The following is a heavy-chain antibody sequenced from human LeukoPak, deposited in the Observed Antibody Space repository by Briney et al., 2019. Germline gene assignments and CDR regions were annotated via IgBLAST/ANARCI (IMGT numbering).Heavy chain of an antibody. CDR2: INPNSGGT. CDR1: GYTFTDYY. CDR3: ARDRDGGNPTGHYYGMDV. V-gene: IGHV1-2*06. Sequence: ASVKVSCKASGYTFTDYYMHWVRQAPGQGLEWMGRINPNSGGTNYAQKFQGRVTMTRDTSISTAYMELSRLRSDDTAVYYCARDRDGGNPTGHYYGMDVWGQGTTVTVSS. D-gene: IGHD4-23*01. J-gene: IGHJ6*02.